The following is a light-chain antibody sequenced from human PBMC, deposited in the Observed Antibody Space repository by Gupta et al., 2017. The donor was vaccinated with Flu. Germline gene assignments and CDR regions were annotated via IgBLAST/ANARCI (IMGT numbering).Light chain of an antibody. CDR2: TSS. V-gene: IGKV1-39*01. CDR3: QQSRIAPPT. CDR1: QNIDIY. J-gene: IGKJ2*01. Sequence: DIQMTQSPSSLSASVGDRVTISCRASQNIDIYLNWYQQRPGAAPKVLILTSSVLQSGVPSRFSARGSGTDFTLIIDNLQPEDFGTYFCQQSRIAPPTFGQGTKVGI.